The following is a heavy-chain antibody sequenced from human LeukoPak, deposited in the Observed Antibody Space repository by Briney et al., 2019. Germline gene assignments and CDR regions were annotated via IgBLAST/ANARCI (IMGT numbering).Heavy chain of an antibody. D-gene: IGHD1-26*01. J-gene: IGHJ4*02. V-gene: IGHV1-3*01. CDR3: ARGLPMGATTTDFDY. CDR1: GYTFTSYA. Sequence: ASVKVSCKASGYTFTSYAMNWVRQAPGQRLEWMGWINAGNGNTKYSQKFQGRVTITRDTSASTAYMELSSLRSEDTAVYYCARGLPMGATTTDFDYWGQGTLVTVSS. CDR2: INAGNGNT.